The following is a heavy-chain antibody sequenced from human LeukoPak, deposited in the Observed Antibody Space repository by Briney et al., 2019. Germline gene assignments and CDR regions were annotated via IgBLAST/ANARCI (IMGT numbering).Heavy chain of an antibody. D-gene: IGHD1-14*01. Sequence: TSETLSLTCTVSGGSISSGGYYCSRIRQHPGKGLEWIGYIYYSGSTYYNPSLKSRVTISVDTSKNQFSLKLSSVTAADTAVYYCARVRINWRHFDYWGQGTLVTVSS. CDR3: ARVRINWRHFDY. J-gene: IGHJ4*02. V-gene: IGHV4-31*03. CDR1: GGSISSGGYY. CDR2: IYYSGST.